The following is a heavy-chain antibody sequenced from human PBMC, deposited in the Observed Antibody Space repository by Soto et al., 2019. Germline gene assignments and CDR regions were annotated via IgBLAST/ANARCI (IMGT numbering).Heavy chain of an antibody. D-gene: IGHD5-18*01. CDR1: GFTFTSSA. V-gene: IGHV1-58*01. J-gene: IGHJ6*02. CDR3: AAEGYSYGWDDYYYYGMDV. CDR2: IVVGSGNT. Sequence: GASVKVSCKASGFTFTSSAVQWVRQARGQRLEWIGWIVVGSGNTNYAQKFQERVTITRDMSTSTAYMELSSLRSEDTAVDYCAAEGYSYGWDDYYYYGMDVWGQGTTVTVS.